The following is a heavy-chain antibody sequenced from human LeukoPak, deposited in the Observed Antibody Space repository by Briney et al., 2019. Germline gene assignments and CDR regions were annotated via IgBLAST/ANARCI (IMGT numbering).Heavy chain of an antibody. J-gene: IGHJ4*02. CDR2: IYTSGST. V-gene: IGHV4-4*07. CDR3: AREYDFWSGYYTD. Sequence: PETLSLTCTVSGGSISSYYWSWVRQPAGKGLEWIGRIYTSGSTNYNPSLKSRVTMSVDTSKNQFSLKLSSVTAADTAVYYCAREYDFWSGYYTDWGQGTLVTVSS. D-gene: IGHD3-3*01. CDR1: GGSISSYY.